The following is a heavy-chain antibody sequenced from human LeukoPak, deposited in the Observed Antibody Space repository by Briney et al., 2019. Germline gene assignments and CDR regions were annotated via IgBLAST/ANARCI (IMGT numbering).Heavy chain of an antibody. J-gene: IGHJ4*02. CDR1: GFNFSTYG. D-gene: IGHD2-15*01. CDR3: AKDFRECIVCD. CDR2: IWYDGSIK. Sequence: GGSLRLSCAASGFNFSTYGMHWVRQAPGKGLEWVAVIWYDGSIKNYADSVKGRFTISRDNSKNTVYLQMNSLRAEDTAVYYCAKDFRECIVCDWGQGTLVTVSS. V-gene: IGHV3-30*02.